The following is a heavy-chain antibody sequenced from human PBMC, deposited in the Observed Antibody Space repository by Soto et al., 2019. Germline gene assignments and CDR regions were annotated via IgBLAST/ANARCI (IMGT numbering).Heavy chain of an antibody. CDR1: GFTISSYS. J-gene: IGHJ4*02. Sequence: PGGSLRLSCAASGFTISSYSINWVRQAPGNGLEWVASISSSSSYIYYADSVKGRLTISRDNAKNSLYLQMNSLRAEDTAVYYCARDAGSYGGYHTHWGQGT. D-gene: IGHD3-22*01. CDR2: ISSSSSYI. V-gene: IGHV3-21*01. CDR3: ARDAGSYGGYHTH.